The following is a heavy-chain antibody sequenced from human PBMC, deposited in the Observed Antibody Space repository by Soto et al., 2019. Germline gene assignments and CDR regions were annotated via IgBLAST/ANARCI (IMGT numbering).Heavy chain of an antibody. CDR3: AREVGYCSSTSCAKWDY. J-gene: IGHJ4*02. V-gene: IGHV3-53*01. CDR2: IYSGGST. Sequence: PGGSLRLSCAASGFTVSSNYMSWVRQAPGKGLEWVSVIYSGGSTYYADSVKGRFTISRDNSKNTLYLQMNSLRAEDTAVYYCAREVGYCSSTSCAKWDYWGQGTLVTVSS. D-gene: IGHD2-2*01. CDR1: GFTVSSNY.